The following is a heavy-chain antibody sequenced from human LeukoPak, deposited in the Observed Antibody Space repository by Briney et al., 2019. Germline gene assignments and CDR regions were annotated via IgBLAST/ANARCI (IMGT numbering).Heavy chain of an antibody. CDR3: SKAHYFDSSGYYYEY. CDR2: ISGSGVST. CDR1: GSTFSSYA. D-gene: IGHD3-22*01. J-gene: IGHJ4*02. V-gene: IGHV3-23*01. Sequence: PGGSLRLSCAASGSTFSSYAMSWVRQAPGKGLEWVSVISGSGVSTYYADSVKGRFTISRDNSKNTLYLQMNSLRAEDTAVYYCSKAHYFDSSGYYYEYWGQGTRVTVSS.